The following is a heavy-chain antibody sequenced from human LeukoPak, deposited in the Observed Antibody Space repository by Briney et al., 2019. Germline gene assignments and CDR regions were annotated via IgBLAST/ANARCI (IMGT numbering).Heavy chain of an antibody. Sequence: GASVKVSCKTSGYNFPSYTMHWLRQAPGQSPEWVGSINGDNGNTRYSGKFQDRVTFTRNTSASSAYMELSSLRFEDTAVYYCARSSSGTYHYWGQGTLVTVSS. V-gene: IGHV1-3*01. CDR2: INGDNGNT. CDR3: ARSSSGTYHY. J-gene: IGHJ4*02. CDR1: GYNFPSYT. D-gene: IGHD3-10*01.